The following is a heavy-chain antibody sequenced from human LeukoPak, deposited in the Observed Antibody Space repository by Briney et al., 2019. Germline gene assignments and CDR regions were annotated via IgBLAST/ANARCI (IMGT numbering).Heavy chain of an antibody. V-gene: IGHV3-48*03. CDR1: GFTFSSYE. CDR3: ANDGAYYDINTYAFDI. D-gene: IGHD3-22*01. CDR2: ISSRGTTI. Sequence: GGSLRLSCAASGFTFSSYEMNWVRQAPGKGLEWVSYISSRGTTIYDADSVKGRFTISRDNAKNSLNLQMNSLRAEDTAVYYCANDGAYYDINTYAFDIWGQGTMVTVSS. J-gene: IGHJ3*02.